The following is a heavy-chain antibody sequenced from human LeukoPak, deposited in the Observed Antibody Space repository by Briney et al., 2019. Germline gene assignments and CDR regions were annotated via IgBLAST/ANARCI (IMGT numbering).Heavy chain of an antibody. CDR2: INPNSGGT. D-gene: IGHD3-22*01. CDR3: ARAPVYDSSGYRLNWFDP. CDR1: GYTFTGYY. J-gene: IGHJ5*02. Sequence: ASVKVSCTASGYTFTGYYMHWVRQAPGQGLEWMGRINPNSGGTNYAQKFQGRVTMTRDTSVSTAYMELSRLRSDDTAVYYCARAPVYDSSGYRLNWFDPWGQGTLVTVSS. V-gene: IGHV1-2*06.